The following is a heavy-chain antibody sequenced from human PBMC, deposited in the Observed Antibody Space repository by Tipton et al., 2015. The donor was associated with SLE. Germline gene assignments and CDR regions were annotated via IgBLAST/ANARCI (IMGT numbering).Heavy chain of an antibody. D-gene: IGHD1-26*01. CDR3: ARADGAWDPMDV. CDR2: ITSNGGST. CDR1: GFTFNTYS. Sequence: SLRLSCSASGFTFNTYSMHWVRQAPGKGLEYVSTITSNGGSTYYADSVKGRFIISRDNSKNTLYLQMNSLRAEDTAVYYCARADGAWDPMDVWGQGTTVTVSS. V-gene: IGHV3-64*04. J-gene: IGHJ6*02.